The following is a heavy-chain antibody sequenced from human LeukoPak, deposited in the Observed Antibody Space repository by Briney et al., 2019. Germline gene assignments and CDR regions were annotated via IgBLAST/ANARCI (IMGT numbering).Heavy chain of an antibody. V-gene: IGHV3-48*04. CDR3: ASLPAYCSSTSGNYDY. J-gene: IGHJ4*02. CDR1: GFTFSSYS. Sequence: GGSLRLSCAASGFTFSSYSMNWVRQAPGKGLEWVSYISSASGSIYYADSVKGRFTISRDNAKNSLFLQMNSLRGEDTGVYYCASLPAYCSSTSGNYDYWAREPWSPSPQ. CDR2: ISSASGSI. D-gene: IGHD2-2*01.